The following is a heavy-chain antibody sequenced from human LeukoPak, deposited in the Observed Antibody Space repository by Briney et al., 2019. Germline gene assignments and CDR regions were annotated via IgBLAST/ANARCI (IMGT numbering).Heavy chain of an antibody. CDR1: GFTFSRYS. D-gene: IGHD3-3*01. CDR2: ISSSSSGI. CDR3: VRDSIFGVGGNYFDS. J-gene: IGHJ1*01. V-gene: IGHV3-48*04. Sequence: GGSLRLSCAASGFTFSRYSMNWVRQAPGKGLEWVSYISSSSSGIYYADSVKGRFTISRDNAKNSLFLQMTSLRAEDTAVYYCVRDSIFGVGGNYFDSWGQGTLVTVSS.